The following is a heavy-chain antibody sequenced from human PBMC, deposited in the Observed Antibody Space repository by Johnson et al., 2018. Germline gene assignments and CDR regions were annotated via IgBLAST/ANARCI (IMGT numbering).Heavy chain of an antibody. CDR2: ISGSGGST. CDR1: GFSFKSYA. CDR3: AKTVGGGPPY. D-gene: IGHD2-8*02. Sequence: VQLVQSGGGLVQHGGSLRLSCAASGFSFKSYAMSWVRQAPGKGLEWVSSISGSGGSTYYADSGKGRFTITRDNSENTRYLQMNSLRAEDTAVYYCAKTVGGGPPYWGQGTLVTVSS. J-gene: IGHJ4*02. V-gene: IGHV3-23*04.